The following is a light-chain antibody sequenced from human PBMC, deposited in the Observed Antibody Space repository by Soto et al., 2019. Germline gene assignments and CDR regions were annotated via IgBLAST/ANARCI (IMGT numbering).Light chain of an antibody. J-gene: IGLJ2*01. V-gene: IGLV2-23*01. Sequence: QSALTQPASVSGSLGQSITISCTGTSSDVGSYDLVSWYQQHPGKAPKLMIYEGSKRPSGVSNRFSGSKSGNTASLTISGRQAEDEDDYYCCSYAGESTLVFGGGTKLTVL. CDR1: SSDVGSYDL. CDR3: CSYAGESTLV. CDR2: EGS.